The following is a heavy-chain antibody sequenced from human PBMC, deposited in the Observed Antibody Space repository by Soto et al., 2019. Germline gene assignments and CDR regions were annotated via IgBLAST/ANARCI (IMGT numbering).Heavy chain of an antibody. CDR1: GFTFSSYA. Sequence: EVQLLESGGGLVQPGGSLRLSCVASGFTFSSYAMNWVRQAPGKGLEWVSLISWDGGSTYYADSVKGRFTISRDNSKNSLYLQMNSLRTEDTALYYCAKEYSSSSSLDYWGQGTLVTVSS. CDR2: ISWDGGST. J-gene: IGHJ4*02. D-gene: IGHD6-6*01. CDR3: AKEYSSSSSLDY. V-gene: IGHV3-43*02.